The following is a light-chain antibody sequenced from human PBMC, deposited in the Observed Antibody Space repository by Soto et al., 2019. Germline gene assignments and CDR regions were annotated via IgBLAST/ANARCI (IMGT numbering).Light chain of an antibody. Sequence: DIVLTQSPLSLPVTPGEPASISCRSSQSLLHSNGNIYLDWYLQKPGQSPQLLIYLGSIRGSGVPDRFSGSGSGTDFTLNITRVEAEDVGVYYCMQAIQAPRTFGLGTKVEI. CDR2: LGS. V-gene: IGKV2-28*01. CDR3: MQAIQAPRT. J-gene: IGKJ1*01. CDR1: QSLLHSNGNIY.